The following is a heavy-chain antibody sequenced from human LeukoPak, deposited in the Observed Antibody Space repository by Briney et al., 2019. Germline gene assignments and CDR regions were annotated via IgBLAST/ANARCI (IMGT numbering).Heavy chain of an antibody. Sequence: SETLSLTCTVSGGSISSGSYYWSWIRQPAGKGLEWIGRIYIGGSTNYNPSLKSRVTISVDTSKNQFSLKLSSVTAADTAVYYCAGYSGWDFDYWGQGTLVTVSS. CDR1: GGSISSGSYY. V-gene: IGHV4-61*02. D-gene: IGHD6-19*01. CDR2: IYIGGST. CDR3: AGYSGWDFDY. J-gene: IGHJ4*02.